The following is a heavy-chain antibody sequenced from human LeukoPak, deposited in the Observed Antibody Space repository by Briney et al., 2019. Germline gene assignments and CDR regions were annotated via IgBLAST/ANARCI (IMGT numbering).Heavy chain of an antibody. CDR1: GFTFSSYA. Sequence: PGGSLRLSCAASGFTFSSYAMSWVRQAPGKGLEWVSAISGSGGSTYYADSVKGRFTISRDNSKNTLYLQMNSLRAEDTAVYYCAKDPGYCSSTSCYFGYYYYGMDVWGQGTTVTVSS. J-gene: IGHJ6*02. CDR3: AKDPGYCSSTSCYFGYYYYGMDV. D-gene: IGHD2-2*03. CDR2: ISGSGGST. V-gene: IGHV3-23*01.